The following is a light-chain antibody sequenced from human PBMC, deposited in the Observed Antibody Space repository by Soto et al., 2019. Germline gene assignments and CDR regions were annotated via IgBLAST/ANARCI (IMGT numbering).Light chain of an antibody. Sequence: EIVLTPSPGTLSLSPGDRATLSCRASQSSNGNYLHWYQQEPGQAPRLLTFGTSSSDTGISDRCIGGGSGADFCLTISRLEPEDLAVYYCQQCGSLPGTFGQGTKVDIK. V-gene: IGKV3-20*01. CDR3: QQCGSLPGT. CDR2: GTS. CDR1: QSSNGNY. J-gene: IGKJ1*01.